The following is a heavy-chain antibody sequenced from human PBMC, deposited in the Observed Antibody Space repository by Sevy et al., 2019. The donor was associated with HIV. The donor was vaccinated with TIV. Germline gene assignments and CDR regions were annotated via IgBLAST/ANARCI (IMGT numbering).Heavy chain of an antibody. D-gene: IGHD1-26*01. V-gene: IGHV1-18*01. CDR2: ISAYNGNT. CDR1: GYTFTSYG. Sequence: VKVSCKASGYTFTSYGISWVRQAPGQGLEWMGWISAYNGNTNYAQKLQGRVTMTTDTSTSTAYMELRSLRSDDTAVYYCARDGSGSYYGSSVQHWGQGTLVTVSS. J-gene: IGHJ1*01. CDR3: ARDGSGSYYGSSVQH.